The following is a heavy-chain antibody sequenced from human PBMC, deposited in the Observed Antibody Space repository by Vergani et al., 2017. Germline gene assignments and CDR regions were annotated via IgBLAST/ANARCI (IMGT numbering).Heavy chain of an antibody. CDR3: ARDPGSLEYSSSSMDY. J-gene: IGHJ4*02. CDR1: GFTFSSYA. Sequence: QVQLVESGGGVVQPGRSLRLSCAASGFTFSSYAMHWVRQAPGKGLGLVAVISYDGSNKYYAGSVKGRFTISRDNSKNTLYLQMNSLRAEDTAVYYFARDPGSLEYSSSSMDYWSQGSLVTVSS. D-gene: IGHD6-6*01. CDR2: ISYDGSNK. V-gene: IGHV3-30-3*01.